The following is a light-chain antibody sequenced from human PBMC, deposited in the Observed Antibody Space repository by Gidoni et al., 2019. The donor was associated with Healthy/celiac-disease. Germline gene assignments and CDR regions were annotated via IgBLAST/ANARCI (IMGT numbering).Light chain of an antibody. J-gene: IGKJ2*01. CDR2: ASS. CDR3: QQIKRYPHT. V-gene: IGKV1-9*01. Sequence: DIQLTQSPSFLSASVADRVTITCRASQGISSYLVWYQPKPGKAPKLLFYASSTLQSRVPSRFRGSGCGTEFTLTSSSLQPEDFATYYCQQIKRYPHTFGQGTKLEIK. CDR1: QGISSY.